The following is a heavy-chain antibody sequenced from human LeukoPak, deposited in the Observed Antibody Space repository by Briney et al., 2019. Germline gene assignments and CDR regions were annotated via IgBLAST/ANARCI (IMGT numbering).Heavy chain of an antibody. Sequence: SETLSLTCTVSGGSISSYYWSWIRQPPGKGLEWIGYIYYSGSTNYSPSLKSRVTISVDTSKNQFSLKLSSVTAADTAVYYCARGRRYSSSWYGRGDAFDIWGQGTMVTVSS. J-gene: IGHJ3*02. D-gene: IGHD6-13*01. CDR3: ARGRRYSSSWYGRGDAFDI. CDR1: GGSISSYY. V-gene: IGHV4-59*01. CDR2: IYYSGST.